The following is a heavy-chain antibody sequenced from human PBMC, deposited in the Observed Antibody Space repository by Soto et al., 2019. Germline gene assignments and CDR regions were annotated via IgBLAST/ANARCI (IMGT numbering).Heavy chain of an antibody. V-gene: IGHV1-46*01. CDR3: ARETVVVPAATYYYGMDV. J-gene: IGHJ6*02. D-gene: IGHD2-2*01. CDR2: INPSGGTT. Sequence: WASVKVSCKASGYTFTSYYMRWVRQAPGQGLEWLGIINPSGGTTTYAQKFQGRVTMTRDTSTSTVYMELSSLRSEVTAVYYCARETVVVPAATYYYGMDVWGQGTTVTVSS. CDR1: GYTFTSYY.